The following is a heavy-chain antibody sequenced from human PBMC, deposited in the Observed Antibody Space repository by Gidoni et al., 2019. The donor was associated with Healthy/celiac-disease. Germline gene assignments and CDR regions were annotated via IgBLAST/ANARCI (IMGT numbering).Heavy chain of an antibody. CDR1: GFSLSNARLG. Sequence: QVTLKESGPVLVKPTETLTLTCPVSGFSLSNARLGVSWIRQPPGKALEWLAHIFSNDEKSYSTSLKSRLTISKDTSKSQVVLTMTNMDPVDTATYYCARNSYYDFWSGYYTSHYYYYYYMDVWGKGTTVTVSS. CDR2: IFSNDEK. V-gene: IGHV2-26*01. CDR3: ARNSYYDFWSGYYTSHYYYYYYMDV. J-gene: IGHJ6*03. D-gene: IGHD3-3*01.